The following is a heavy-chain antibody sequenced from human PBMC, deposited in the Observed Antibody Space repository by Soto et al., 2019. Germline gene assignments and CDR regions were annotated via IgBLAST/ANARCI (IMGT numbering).Heavy chain of an antibody. V-gene: IGHV3-23*01. CDR3: AKVIVLGASTIEF. J-gene: IGHJ4*02. CDR2: ISGSGGTT. Sequence: EQLLESGGGLVQPGGSLTLSCAASGFTFNHYGMAWVRQAPGKGLEWVSVISGSGGTTYYADSVKGRFTISRDNSKSTVYSRTKSLRVEDTALYSCAKVIVLGASTIEFWGPGTLVTVSS. D-gene: IGHD6-6*01. CDR1: GFTFNHYG.